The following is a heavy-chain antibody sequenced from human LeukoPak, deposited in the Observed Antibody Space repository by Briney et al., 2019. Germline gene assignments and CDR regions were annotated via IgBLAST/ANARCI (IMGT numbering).Heavy chain of an antibody. J-gene: IGHJ4*02. D-gene: IGHD6-13*01. V-gene: IGHV3-30-3*01. CDR1: GFTFSSYA. CDR3: ARGQAGYSSSWLDY. CDR2: ISYDGSNK. Sequence: GGSLRLSCAASGFTFSSYAMHWVRQAPGKGLEWVAVISYDGSNKYYADSVKGRFTISRDNSKNTLYLQMNSLRAEDTAVYYCARGQAGYSSSWLDYWGQGTLVTVSS.